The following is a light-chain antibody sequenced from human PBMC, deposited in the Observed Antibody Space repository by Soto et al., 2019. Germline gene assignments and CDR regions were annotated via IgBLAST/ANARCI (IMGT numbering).Light chain of an antibody. Sequence: IVLTQSPGTLSLSPGERATLSCRASQTVRNNYLAWCQQRPGQAPRLLIYGASTRAAGIPDRFSGSGSGTDFTLTITRLEPEDSAVYFCQQYTGPPTTCGQGTRREIK. V-gene: IGKV3-20*01. CDR1: QTVRNNY. CDR2: GAS. CDR3: QQYTGPPTT. J-gene: IGKJ5*01.